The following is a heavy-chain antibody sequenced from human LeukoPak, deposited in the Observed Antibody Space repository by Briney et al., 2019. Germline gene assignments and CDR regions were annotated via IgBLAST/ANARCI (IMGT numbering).Heavy chain of an antibody. Sequence: SGGSLRLSCAASGFTFVGYAMNWVRQAPGKGLEWVSGITASGANTYYADSVKGRFTISRDNSKNTLYLQMNSLRAEDTAVYYCAKGLTVGISYFDSWGQGTLVTVSS. CDR2: ITASGANT. D-gene: IGHD1-14*01. CDR1: GFTFVGYA. V-gene: IGHV3-23*01. J-gene: IGHJ4*02. CDR3: AKGLTVGISYFDS.